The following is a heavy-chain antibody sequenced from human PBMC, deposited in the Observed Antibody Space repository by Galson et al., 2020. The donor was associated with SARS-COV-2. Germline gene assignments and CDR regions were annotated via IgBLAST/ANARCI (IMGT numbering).Heavy chain of an antibody. D-gene: IGHD2-21*02. V-gene: IGHV3-49*04. Sequence: TGGSLRLSCTGSGFTFGDYAMIWVRQAPGKGLEWVGFITSRRYGATPEYAASVKGRFTISRDDYQSIAYLQMNSLKAEDTAVYYCTRLGRESPRPVTSYVFDYWGQGTLLTVSS. J-gene: IGHJ4*02. CDR2: ITSRRYGATP. CDR1: GFTFGDYA. CDR3: TRLGRESPRPVTSYVFDY.